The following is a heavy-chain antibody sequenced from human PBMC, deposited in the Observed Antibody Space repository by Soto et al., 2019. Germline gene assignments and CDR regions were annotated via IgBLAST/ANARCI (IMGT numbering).Heavy chain of an antibody. CDR1: SGSINFYY. Sequence: SETLSLTCTVSSGSINFYYWTWIRQSPGKGLEWIGYVSYNGTTTYNPSLKSRVTISLDTSKSRFSLRLTSATAADTATYYCARGQYFRFWSGLKYYFDQWGQGAQVT. J-gene: IGHJ4*02. V-gene: IGHV4-59*01. D-gene: IGHD3-3*01. CDR2: VSYNGTT. CDR3: ARGQYFRFWSGLKYYFDQ.